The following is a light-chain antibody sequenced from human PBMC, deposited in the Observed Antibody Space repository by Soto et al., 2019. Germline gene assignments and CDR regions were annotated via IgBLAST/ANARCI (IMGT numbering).Light chain of an antibody. V-gene: IGKV3-15*01. CDR3: QEYNSDSIT. CDR1: QSVSSN. J-gene: IGKJ5*01. CDR2: GAS. Sequence: EIGMTQSPATLSVSPGERVTLSCRASQSVSSNLAWYQQKPGQAPRLLIYGASTRATGVPARFSGSGSGTEFTLTISSLQPDDSATYYCQEYNSDSITFGQGTRLEIK.